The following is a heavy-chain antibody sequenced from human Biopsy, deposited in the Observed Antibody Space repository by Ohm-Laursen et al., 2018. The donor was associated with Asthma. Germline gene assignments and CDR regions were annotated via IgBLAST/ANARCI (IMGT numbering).Heavy chain of an antibody. CDR2: IIPMYGVP. V-gene: IGHV1-69*01. CDR3: ATPPVGSISYFDS. D-gene: IGHD1-26*01. Sequence: SSVKVSCKSSGGTFRTYAFNWVRQAPGQGLEWMGGIIPMYGVPKGAQKFQGRVTITADESTSTAYMEMSSLRSEDTAVYYCATPPVGSISYFDSWGQGTLVTVSS. J-gene: IGHJ4*02. CDR1: GGTFRTYA.